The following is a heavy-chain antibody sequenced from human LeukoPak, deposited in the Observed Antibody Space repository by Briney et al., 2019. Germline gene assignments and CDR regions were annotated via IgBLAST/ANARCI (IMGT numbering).Heavy chain of an antibody. CDR1: GYTFTSYD. CDR2: MNPNSGNT. D-gene: IGHD2-2*01. CDR3: ALMPDIVVVPAAEDAFDI. V-gene: IGHV1-8*01. J-gene: IGHJ3*02. Sequence: ASVKVSCKASGYTFTSYDINWVRQATGQGLEWMGWMNPNSGNTGYAQKFQGRVTMTRNTSISTAYMELSSLRSEGTAVYYCALMPDIVVVPAAEDAFDIWGQGTMVTVSS.